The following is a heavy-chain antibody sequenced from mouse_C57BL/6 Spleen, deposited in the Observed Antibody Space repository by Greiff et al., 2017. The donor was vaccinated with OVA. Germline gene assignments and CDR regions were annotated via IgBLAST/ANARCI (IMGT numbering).Heavy chain of an antibody. J-gene: IGHJ1*03. V-gene: IGHV1-82*01. D-gene: IGHD2-3*01. Sequence: VQLQQSGPELVKPGASVKISCKASGYAFSSSWMNWVKQRPGKGLEWIGRIYPGDGDTNYNGKFKGKATLTADKSSSTAYMQLSSLTSEDSAVYFCARLGLLLYFDVWGTGTTVTVSS. CDR2: IYPGDGDT. CDR1: GYAFSSSW. CDR3: ARLGLLLYFDV.